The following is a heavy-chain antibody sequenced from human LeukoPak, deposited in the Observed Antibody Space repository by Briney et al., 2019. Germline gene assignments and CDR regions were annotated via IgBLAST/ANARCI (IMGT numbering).Heavy chain of an antibody. CDR3: ARSWGSGPSYFDY. CDR1: GFSVSGNY. V-gene: IGHV3-66*01. CDR2: IYSADST. J-gene: IGHJ4*02. Sequence: GGCLRLSCAASGFSVSGNYMSWVRKAPGKGLEWVSVIYSADSTYYADSVKGRFTISRDNSKTTLYLQMNSLRAEDTAVYYCARSWGSGPSYFDYWGQGTLVTVSS. D-gene: IGHD3-16*01.